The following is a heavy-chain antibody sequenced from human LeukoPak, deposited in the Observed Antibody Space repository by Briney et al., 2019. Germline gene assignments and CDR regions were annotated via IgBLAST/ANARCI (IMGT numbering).Heavy chain of an antibody. D-gene: IGHD2-21*02. CDR1: GFTVSRNY. CDR2: IYSGGST. V-gene: IGHV3-53*01. CDR3: ARVVTPWANFDR. J-gene: IGHJ4*02. Sequence: GGSLRLSCAASGFTVSRNYMNWVRQTPGKGLEWVSVIYSGGSTYYADSVKGRFTISRDTSKNTLYLQMNSLRAEDTAVYYCARVVTPWANFDRWGQGTLVTVSS.